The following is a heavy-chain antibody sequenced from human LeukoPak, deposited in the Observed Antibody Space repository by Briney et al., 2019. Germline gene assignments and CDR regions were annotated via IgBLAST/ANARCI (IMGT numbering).Heavy chain of an antibody. CDR1: GFTFSSYA. CDR3: ARVVGGSYWPLIDY. CDR2: ISYDGSNK. J-gene: IGHJ4*02. Sequence: GRSLRLSCAASGFTFSSYAMHWARQAPGKGLEWVAVISYDGSNKYYADSVKGRFTISRDNSKNTLYLQMNSLRAEDTAVYYCARVVGGSYWPLIDYWGQGTLVTVSS. D-gene: IGHD1-26*01. V-gene: IGHV3-30-3*01.